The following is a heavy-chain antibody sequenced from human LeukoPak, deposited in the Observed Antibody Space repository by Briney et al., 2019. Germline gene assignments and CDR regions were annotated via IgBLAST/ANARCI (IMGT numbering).Heavy chain of an antibody. V-gene: IGHV3-30-3*01. D-gene: IGHD2-2*02. J-gene: IGHJ4*02. CDR1: GFTFSTYA. CDR2: ISYDGSNT. Sequence: GGSLRLSCTASGFTFSTYAMHWVRQSPGKGLEWVAVISYDGSNTYSADSVKGRFTISRDNSKNTLFLQMNSLRAEDTAVYYCANLGKYCRGFSCYKWGQGTLVTVSS. CDR3: ANLGKYCRGFSCYK.